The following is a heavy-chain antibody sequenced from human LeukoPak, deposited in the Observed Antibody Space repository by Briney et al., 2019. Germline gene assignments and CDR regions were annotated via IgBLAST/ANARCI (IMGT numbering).Heavy chain of an antibody. CDR2: IGTAGDT. V-gene: IGHV3-13*01. D-gene: IGHD3-3*01. Sequence: PGGSLRLSCAASGFTFSSYDMHWVRQATGKGLEWVSAIGTAGDTYYPGSVKGRFTISRENAKNSLYLQMNSLRAGDTAVYYCARVRPGPPTYYDFWSGYYPGGYYYYYYGMDVWGQGTTVTVSS. J-gene: IGHJ6*02. CDR3: ARVRPGPPTYYDFWSGYYPGGYYYYYYGMDV. CDR1: GFTFSSYD.